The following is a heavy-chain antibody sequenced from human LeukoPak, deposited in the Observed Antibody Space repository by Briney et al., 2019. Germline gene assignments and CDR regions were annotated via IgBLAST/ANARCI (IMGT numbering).Heavy chain of an antibody. J-gene: IGHJ5*02. CDR3: ARGGSYRTSNWFDP. D-gene: IGHD1-26*01. CDR1: GGSISSYY. Sequence: SETLSLTCTVSGGSISSYYWSWIRQPPGKGLEWIAYIFYSGSTNYNPSLKSRVTISVDTSKNQFSLKLSSVTAADTAVYYCARGGSYRTSNWFDPWGQGTLVTVSS. CDR2: IFYSGST. V-gene: IGHV4-59*01.